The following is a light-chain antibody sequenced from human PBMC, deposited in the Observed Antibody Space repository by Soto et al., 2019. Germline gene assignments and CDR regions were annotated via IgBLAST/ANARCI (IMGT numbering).Light chain of an antibody. CDR2: SAS. V-gene: IGKV1-9*01. J-gene: IGKJ4*01. Sequence: IQLTQSPSSLSTSVGDRVTITCRASQGITSYLAWYQQRPGKAPGLLIYSASTLQSGVPSRFSGSGYGTDFSLTIRNMQTEDFANYSCQQLYSNPLTFGGGTKVDIK. CDR3: QQLYSNPLT. CDR1: QGITSY.